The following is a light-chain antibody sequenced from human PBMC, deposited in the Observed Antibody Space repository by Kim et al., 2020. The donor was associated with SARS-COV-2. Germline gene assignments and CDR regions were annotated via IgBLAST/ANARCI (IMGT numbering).Light chain of an antibody. CDR3: QQYYSTWT. CDR2: AAS. V-gene: IGKV1-NL1*01. Sequence: SAAVGDRVTITCRASQGISNSLAWYQQKPGKAPKLLLYAASRLESGVPSMFSGSGSGTDYTLTISSLQPEDFATYYCQQYYSTWTFGQGTKVDIK. CDR1: QGISNS. J-gene: IGKJ1*01.